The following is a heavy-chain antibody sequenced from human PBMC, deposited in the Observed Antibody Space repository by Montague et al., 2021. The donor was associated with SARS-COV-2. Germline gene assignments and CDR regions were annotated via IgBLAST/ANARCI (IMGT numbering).Heavy chain of an antibody. CDR1: GGSISSPDYY. J-gene: IGHJ4*02. CDR3: ARGAPGY. CDR2: INHSGST. V-gene: IGHV4-39*07. Sequence: SETLSLTCTVSGGSISSPDYYWGWIRQSPGKGLEWIGGINHSGSTKYNPSLKSRVTISVDTSKNQFSLDLTSVTAADTAVYYCARGAPGYWSQGTLVTVSS.